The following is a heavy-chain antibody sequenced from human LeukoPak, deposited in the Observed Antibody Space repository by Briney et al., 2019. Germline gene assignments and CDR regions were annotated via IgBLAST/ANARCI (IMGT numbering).Heavy chain of an antibody. CDR1: GFTFSRFG. CDR2: IWDDGSKK. D-gene: IGHD3-16*01. J-gene: IGHJ4*02. V-gene: IGHV3-33*01. Sequence: GGSLRLSCAASGFTFSRFGMHWVRQAPVRGLEWVAVIWDDGSKKYYADSVEGRFTISRDNPKNTVYLQMNSLRAEDTALYYCARDLGRGNTPFDYWGQGTLVTVSS. CDR3: ARDLGRGNTPFDY.